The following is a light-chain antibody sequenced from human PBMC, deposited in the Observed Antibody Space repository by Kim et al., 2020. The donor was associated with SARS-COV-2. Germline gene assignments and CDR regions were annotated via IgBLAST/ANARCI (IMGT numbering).Light chain of an antibody. CDR2: AAS. J-gene: IGKJ5*01. V-gene: IGKV3-15*01. CDR3: QQYNDWPSIT. Sequence: SPGERATLSGRARQTVVNNLAWYPQKPGQAPRLLIYAASTRANGIAARFSGSGSGTDFTLTITSLQSEDSAVYYCQQYNDWPSITFGRGTRLEIK. CDR1: QTVVNN.